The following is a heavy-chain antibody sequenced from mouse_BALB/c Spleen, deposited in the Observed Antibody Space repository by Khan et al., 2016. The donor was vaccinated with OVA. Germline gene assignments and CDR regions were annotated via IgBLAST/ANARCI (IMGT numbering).Heavy chain of an antibody. Sequence: EVELVESGGGLVRPGGSLKLSCAASGFSFSSYSMSWVRQTPEKRLEWVATISSGGSYTYYPDSVKGRFTISRDNAKNTLYLQMSSLKSEDTAMYYCTRDRGYYCSNPYFDYWGQGTTLTVSS. CDR1: GFSFSSYS. CDR3: TRDRGYYCSNPYFDY. D-gene: IGHD1-1*01. V-gene: IGHV5-6-4*01. J-gene: IGHJ2*01. CDR2: ISSGGSYT.